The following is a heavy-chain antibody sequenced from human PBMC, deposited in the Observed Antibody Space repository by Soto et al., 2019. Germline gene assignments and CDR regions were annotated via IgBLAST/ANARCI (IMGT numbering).Heavy chain of an antibody. V-gene: IGHV4-34*01. CDR1: GGSFSGFS. D-gene: IGHD3-3*01. J-gene: IGHJ5*02. CDR2: INHDGGT. Sequence: QVQLQQWGAGLLKPSETLSLTCGVNGGSFSGFSWILIRQPPGKGLEWIGEINHDGGTKYNPSLKSRVSISVDSSKSQFSLNVASVTSADTAVYYCARGSMIFGVVALSNWFDPWGQGSLVIVSS. CDR3: ARGSMIFGVVALSNWFDP.